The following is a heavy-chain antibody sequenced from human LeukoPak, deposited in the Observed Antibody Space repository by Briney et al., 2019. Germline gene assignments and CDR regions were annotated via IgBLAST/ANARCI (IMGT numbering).Heavy chain of an antibody. CDR3: SRNRTDYWYFDL. V-gene: IGHV3-7*05. CDR2: IKQDGTEK. CDR1: GFTFSNYW. Sequence: GGSLRLSCAACGFTFSNYWMSWVRQAPGKGLEWVANIKQDGTEKYYVDSVKGRFTISRDNAKNSLYLQMSSLRAEDTAVYYWSRNRTDYWYFDLWGRGTLVNVSS. J-gene: IGHJ2*01.